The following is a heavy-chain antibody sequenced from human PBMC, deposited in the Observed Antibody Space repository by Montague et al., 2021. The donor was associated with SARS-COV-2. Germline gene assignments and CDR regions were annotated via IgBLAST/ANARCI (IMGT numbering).Heavy chain of an antibody. CDR1: GTSFSGYY. CDR3: ARLRDGVVPSPILGVGPYYSSKSTAGGAAALGCLINDYF. D-gene: IGHD3-10*01. CDR2: INHGGST. J-gene: IGHJ1*01. V-gene: IGHV4-34*01. Sequence: SETLSLTCAVHGTSFSGYYWNWIRQPPGKGLEWIGEINHGGSTKYSPSLKSRLTISADTSKNQSSLKLTSVAAADTAVYYCARLRDGVVPSPILGVGPYYSSKSTAGGAAALGCLINDYF.